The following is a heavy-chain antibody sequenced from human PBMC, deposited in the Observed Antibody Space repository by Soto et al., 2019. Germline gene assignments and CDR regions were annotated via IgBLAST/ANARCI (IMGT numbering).Heavy chain of an antibody. CDR1: GYTFTSYG. CDR3: ARSYCSGGSCYSPGY. J-gene: IGHJ4*02. Sequence: QVQLVQSGAEVKKPGASVKVSCKASGYTFTSYGISWVRQAPGQGLEWMGWISAYNGNTNYAQKLQGRVTMTTDTSTSTAYMELRSLRPDDTAVYYCARSYCSGGSCYSPGYWGQGTLVTVSS. V-gene: IGHV1-18*01. CDR2: ISAYNGNT. D-gene: IGHD2-15*01.